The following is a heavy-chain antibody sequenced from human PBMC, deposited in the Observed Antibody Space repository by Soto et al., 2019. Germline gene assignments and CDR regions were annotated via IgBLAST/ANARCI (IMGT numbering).Heavy chain of an antibody. V-gene: IGHV7-4-1*01. CDR3: ARVGTDLYYYDSSGYQLNYWYFDL. J-gene: IGHJ2*01. CDR2: INTNTGNP. CDR1: GYTFTSYA. D-gene: IGHD3-22*01. Sequence: QVQLVQSGSELKKPGASVKVSCKASGYTFTSYAMNWVRQAPGQGLEWMGWINTNTGNPTYAQGFTGRFVFSLDTSVSTAYLQICSLKAEDTAVYYCARVGTDLYYYDSSGYQLNYWYFDLWGRGTLVTVSS.